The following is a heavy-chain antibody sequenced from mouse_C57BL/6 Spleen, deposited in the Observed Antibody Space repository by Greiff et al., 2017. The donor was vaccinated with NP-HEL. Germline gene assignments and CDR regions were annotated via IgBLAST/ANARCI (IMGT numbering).Heavy chain of an antibody. V-gene: IGHV5-17*01. CDR2: ISSGSSTI. CDR3: ARGIWTGPYYFDY. J-gene: IGHJ2*01. Sequence: EVNLVESGGGLVKPGGSLKLSCAASGFTFSDYGMHWVRQAPEKGLEWVAYISSGSSTIYYADTVKGRFTISRDNAKNTLFLQMTSLRSEDTAMYYCARGIWTGPYYFDYWGQGTTLTVSS. CDR1: GFTFSDYG.